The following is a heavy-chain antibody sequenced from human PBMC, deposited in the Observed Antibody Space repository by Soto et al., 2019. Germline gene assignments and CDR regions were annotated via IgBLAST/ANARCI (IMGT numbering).Heavy chain of an antibody. J-gene: IGHJ4*02. Sequence: VQLVESGGGVVQPGRSLRLSCAASGFTFSSYAMHWVRQAPGKGLEWVAVISYDGSNKYYADSVKGRFTISRDNSKNTLYLQMNSLRAEDTAVYYCARVGSSAGDFDYWGQGTLVTVSS. CDR3: ARVGSSAGDFDY. D-gene: IGHD6-6*01. CDR2: ISYDGSNK. V-gene: IGHV3-30-3*01. CDR1: GFTFSSYA.